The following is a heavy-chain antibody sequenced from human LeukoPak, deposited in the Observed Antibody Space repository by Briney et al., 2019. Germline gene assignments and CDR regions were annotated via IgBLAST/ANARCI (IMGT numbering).Heavy chain of an antibody. Sequence: ASVTVSCKASGYTFTSYYMHWVRQAPGQGLEWMGWISAYNGDTNYAQKLQGRVTMTTDTSTSTAYMELRSLRSDDTAVYYCARDRVGIAVAGTPWGAFDIWGQGTMVTVSS. J-gene: IGHJ3*02. CDR3: ARDRVGIAVAGTPWGAFDI. D-gene: IGHD6-19*01. CDR1: GYTFTSYY. CDR2: ISAYNGDT. V-gene: IGHV1-18*04.